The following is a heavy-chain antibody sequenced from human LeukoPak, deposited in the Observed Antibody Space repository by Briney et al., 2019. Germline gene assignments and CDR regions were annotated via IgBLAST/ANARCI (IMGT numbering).Heavy chain of an antibody. J-gene: IGHJ4*02. CDR3: ASRVLYSSGWYTEFYFDY. V-gene: IGHV4-30-4*01. CDR2: IYYSGST. D-gene: IGHD6-19*01. CDR1: GGSISSGDYY. Sequence: SETLSLTCTVSGGSISSGDYYWSWIRQPPGKGLEWIGYIYYSGSTYYNPSLKSRVTISVDKSKNQFSLKLSSVTAADTAVYYCASRVLYSSGWYTEFYFDYWGQGTLVTVSS.